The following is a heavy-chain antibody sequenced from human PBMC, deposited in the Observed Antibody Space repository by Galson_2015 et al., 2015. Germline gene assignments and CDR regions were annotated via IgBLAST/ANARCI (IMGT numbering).Heavy chain of an antibody. CDR1: GFTFSKYW. CDR3: ARAGAQYVTGTALGFDS. D-gene: IGHD1-20*01. V-gene: IGHV3-7*01. J-gene: IGHJ4*02. Sequence: SLRLSCAASGFTFSKYWMSWVRQAPGRGLEWVANIEQDGYEKNFVDSVKGRFTISRDNAKNPLYLQMTSVREEDTAVYYCARAGAQYVTGTALGFDSWGQGTLVAVSS. CDR2: IEQDGYEK.